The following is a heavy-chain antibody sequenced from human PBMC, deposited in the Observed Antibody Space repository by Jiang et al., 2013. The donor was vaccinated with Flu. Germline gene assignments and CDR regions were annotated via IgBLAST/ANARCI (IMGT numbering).Heavy chain of an antibody. CDR3: ARRLNGLGYYYGMDV. D-gene: IGHD2-8*01. CDR2: IYPGDSDT. CDR1: GYNFANYW. Sequence: GAEVKKPGESLKISCTGFGYNFANYWIGWVRQVPGKGLEWMGIIYPGDSDTRYGPSFQGQVTISADKSISTAYLQWSTLKASDTAIYYCARRLNGLGYYYGMDVWGQGTTVTVSS. J-gene: IGHJ6*02. V-gene: IGHV5-51*03.